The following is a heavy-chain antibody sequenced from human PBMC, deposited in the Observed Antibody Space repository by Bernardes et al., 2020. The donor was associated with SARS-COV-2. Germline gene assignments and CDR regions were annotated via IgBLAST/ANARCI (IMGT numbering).Heavy chain of an antibody. V-gene: IGHV4-4*02. CDR3: ARGKMLRAFDY. CDR2: IYHSGST. D-gene: IGHD3-10*02. J-gene: IGHJ4*02. Sequence: SETLSLTCAVSGGSIITSDWWSWIRQSPGKGLEWIGEIYHSGSTNYNPSLKSRISISVDKSKNQFSLNLNSVTAADTAIYYCARGKMLRAFDYWGQGSLVTVSS. CDR1: GGSIITSDW.